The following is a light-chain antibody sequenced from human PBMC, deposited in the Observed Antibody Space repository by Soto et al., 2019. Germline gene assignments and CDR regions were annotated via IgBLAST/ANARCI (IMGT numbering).Light chain of an antibody. CDR1: VGSYDA. CDR3: CSYGGSGSAYV. J-gene: IGLJ1*01. CDR2: EVS. Sequence: QSALTQPASVSGSPGQSITISCTGVGSYDAVSWYQQHPGKAPKLMIYEVSKRPSGVSDRFSGSKSANTASLTISGLQAEHEADYHCCSYGGSGSAYVFGTGTKLTVL. V-gene: IGLV2-23*02.